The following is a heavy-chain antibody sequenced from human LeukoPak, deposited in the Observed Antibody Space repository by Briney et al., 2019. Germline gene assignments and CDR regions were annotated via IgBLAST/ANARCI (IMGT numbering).Heavy chain of an antibody. Sequence: GASVKVSCKASGYTFTGYYMHWVRQAPGQGLEWMGWINPNSGGTNYAQKFQGRVTMTRDTSISTAYMELSRLRSDDTAVYYCARVLLLYYYDSSGYPSWAQGTLVTVSS. J-gene: IGHJ4*02. CDR3: ARVLLLYYYDSSGYPS. CDR2: INPNSGGT. CDR1: GYTFTGYY. V-gene: IGHV1-2*02. D-gene: IGHD3-22*01.